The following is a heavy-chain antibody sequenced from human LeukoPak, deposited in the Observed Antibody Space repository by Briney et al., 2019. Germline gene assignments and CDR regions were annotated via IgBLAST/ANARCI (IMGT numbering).Heavy chain of an antibody. D-gene: IGHD2-15*01. Sequence: SVKVSCKASGGTFSSYAISWVRQAPGQGLEWMGGIIPIFGTANYAQKFQGRVTITADESTSTAYMELSSLRSEDTAVYYCARGASGYCSGGSCYNFDYWGQGTLVIVSS. CDR1: GGTFSSYA. J-gene: IGHJ4*02. CDR3: ARGASGYCSGGSCYNFDY. CDR2: IIPIFGTA. V-gene: IGHV1-69*13.